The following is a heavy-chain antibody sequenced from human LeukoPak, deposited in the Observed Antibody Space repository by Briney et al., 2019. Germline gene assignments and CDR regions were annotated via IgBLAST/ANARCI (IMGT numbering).Heavy chain of an antibody. CDR2: ISGSGSTV. CDR3: ARSGSGSYGWFDP. J-gene: IGHJ5*02. Sequence: PGGSLRLSCAASGFTFDDYGMSWVRQAPGKGLEWVSYISGSGSTVYYADSVKGRFTISRDNAKNSLYLQMNSLRAEDTAVYFCARSGSGSYGWFDPWGQGTLVTVSS. V-gene: IGHV3-11*01. D-gene: IGHD3-10*01. CDR1: GFTFDDYG.